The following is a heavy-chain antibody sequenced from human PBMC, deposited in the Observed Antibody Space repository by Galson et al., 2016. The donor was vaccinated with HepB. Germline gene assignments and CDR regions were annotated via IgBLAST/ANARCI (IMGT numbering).Heavy chain of an antibody. CDR2: IWYDGSDK. D-gene: IGHD5-12*01. CDR3: ARCDRGYDYYFDS. J-gene: IGHJ4*02. Sequence: SLRLSCAASKFNFWNYGMHWVRQAPGKGLEWVASIWYDGSDKYYRDSVKGRFTISRDNSKDTLFLQMNGLRVEDTAVYCCARCDRGYDYYFDSWGQGTLVTVSS. V-gene: IGHV3-33*01. CDR1: KFNFWNYG.